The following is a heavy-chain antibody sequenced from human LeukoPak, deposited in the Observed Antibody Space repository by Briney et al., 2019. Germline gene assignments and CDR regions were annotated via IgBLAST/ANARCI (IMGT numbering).Heavy chain of an antibody. Sequence: GGSLRLSCAASGFTCSSYEMDCVRQAPGKGLEWVSYISSSSDIYYEDSVKGRFTISRDNAKNSLYVQMNSLRAEDTAVYYCVRFGSRWFLDYWGQGTLVSVSS. D-gene: IGHD6-13*01. J-gene: IGHJ4*02. CDR3: VRFGSRWFLDY. CDR2: ISSSSDI. CDR1: GFTCSSYE. V-gene: IGHV3-48*03.